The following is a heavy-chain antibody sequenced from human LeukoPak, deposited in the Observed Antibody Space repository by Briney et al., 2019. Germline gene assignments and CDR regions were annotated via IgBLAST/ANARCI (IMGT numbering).Heavy chain of an antibody. CDR2: IRYDGSNK. V-gene: IGHV3-30*02. CDR3: AKDAGDYVYYYYYYMDV. D-gene: IGHD4-17*01. Sequence: GGSLRLSCAASGFTFSSYGMHWVRQTPGKGLEWVAFIRYDGSNKYYADSVKGRFTISRDNSKNTLYLQMNSLRAEDTAVYYCAKDAGDYVYYYYYYMDVWGKGTTVTVSS. J-gene: IGHJ6*03. CDR1: GFTFSSYG.